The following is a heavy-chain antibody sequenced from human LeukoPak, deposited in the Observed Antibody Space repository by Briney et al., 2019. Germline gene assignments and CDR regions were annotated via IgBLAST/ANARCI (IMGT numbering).Heavy chain of an antibody. CDR3: ARSGYSYALFDY. CDR2: IYSSGIT. Sequence: SETLSLTCTVSGGSISDYYWNWIRQPAGKGLEWIGRIYSSGITHYNPSLKSRVTMSVDTSKNQFSLKLSSVTAADTAVYYCARSGYSYALFDYWGQGTLVTVSS. V-gene: IGHV4-4*07. CDR1: GGSISDYY. J-gene: IGHJ4*02. D-gene: IGHD5-18*01.